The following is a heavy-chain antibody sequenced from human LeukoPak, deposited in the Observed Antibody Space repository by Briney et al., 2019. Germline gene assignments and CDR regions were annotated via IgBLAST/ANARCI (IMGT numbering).Heavy chain of an antibody. CDR3: AREVATNDDAFDI. D-gene: IGHD5-12*01. V-gene: IGHV3-74*01. J-gene: IGHJ3*02. Sequence: GGSLRLSCAASGFTFGGCGMHWVRQAPGMGLVWVSRINTDGSSTSYADSVKGRFTISRDNAKNTLYLQMNSLRAEDTAVYYCAREVATNDDAFDIWGQGTMVTVSS. CDR1: GFTFGGCG. CDR2: INTDGSST.